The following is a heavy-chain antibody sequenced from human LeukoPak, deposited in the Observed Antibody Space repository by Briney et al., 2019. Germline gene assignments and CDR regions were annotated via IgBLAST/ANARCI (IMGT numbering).Heavy chain of an antibody. CDR3: AMYNWNDDGVLVDWFDP. V-gene: IGHV1-2*02. D-gene: IGHD1-20*01. CDR2: INPNSGGT. Sequence: ASVKVSCKASGYTFTGYYMHWVRQAPGQGLEWMGWINPNSGGTNYAQKFQGRVTMTRDTSISTAYMELSSLRSEDTAVYYCAMYNWNDDGVLVDWFDPWGQGTLVTVSS. CDR1: GYTFTGYY. J-gene: IGHJ5*02.